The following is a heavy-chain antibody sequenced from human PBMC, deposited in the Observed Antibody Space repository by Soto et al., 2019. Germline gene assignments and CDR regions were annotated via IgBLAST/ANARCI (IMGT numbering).Heavy chain of an antibody. CDR2: VYHSGST. J-gene: IGHJ5*02. CDR3: ARDTPGIAARGTSYNWFDP. CDR1: GGSISAINW. Sequence: SETLPLTYAVSGGSISAINWWSWVRQPPGKGLEWIGEVYHSGSTNYNPSFKSRVAISLDTSKNQFSLKLSSVTAADTAVYYCARDTPGIAARGTSYNWFDPWGQGTLVTVSS. V-gene: IGHV4-4*02. D-gene: IGHD6-13*01.